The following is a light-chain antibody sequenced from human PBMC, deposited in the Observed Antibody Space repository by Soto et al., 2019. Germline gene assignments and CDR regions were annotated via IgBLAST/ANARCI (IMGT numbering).Light chain of an antibody. Sequence: IEVTKTPSTLSASVGDRFPVTCLASQGISSYLAWYQQKPGKAPKLLIYAASTLQSGVPSRFSGSGSGTDFTLTISSLQPEDFATYYCLQDYDHPWAFGRGTKVDIK. CDR3: LQDYDHPWA. CDR2: AAS. V-gene: IGKV1-6*01. CDR1: QGISSY. J-gene: IGKJ1*01.